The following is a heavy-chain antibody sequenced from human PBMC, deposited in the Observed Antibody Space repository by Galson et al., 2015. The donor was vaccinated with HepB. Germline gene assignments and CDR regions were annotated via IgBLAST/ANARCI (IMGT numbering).Heavy chain of an antibody. J-gene: IGHJ4*02. D-gene: IGHD5-12*01. Sequence: SETLSLTCAVSGDSISSTYWWTWVRQPPGKGLEWIGEIYHSGSTNYNPSLKGRVTVSIDKPKNQFSLSLNFVTAADTAVYFCARGWITGGGYDLGYWGQGTLVTVSS. V-gene: IGHV4-4*02. CDR2: IYHSGST. CDR3: ARGWITGGGYDLGY. CDR1: GDSISSTYW.